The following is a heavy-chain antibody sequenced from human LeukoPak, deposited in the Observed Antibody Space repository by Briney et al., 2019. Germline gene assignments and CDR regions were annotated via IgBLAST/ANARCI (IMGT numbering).Heavy chain of an antibody. V-gene: IGHV1-2*06. D-gene: IGHD6-13*01. CDR2: INPNSGGT. Sequence: ASVKVSCKASGYTFTGHYMHWVRQAPGQGLEWMWRINPNSGGTNYAQKFQGRVTMTRDTSISTAYMELTRLRYDDTAMYYCAREVGYSSSWYGRFDPWGQGTLVTVSS. CDR1: GYTFTGHY. J-gene: IGHJ5*01. CDR3: AREVGYSSSWYGRFDP.